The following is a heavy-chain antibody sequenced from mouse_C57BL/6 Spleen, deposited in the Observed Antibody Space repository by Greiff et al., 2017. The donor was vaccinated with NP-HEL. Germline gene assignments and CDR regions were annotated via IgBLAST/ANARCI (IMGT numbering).Heavy chain of an antibody. V-gene: IGHV14-4*01. CDR2: IDPENGDT. Sequence: VQLQQSGAELVRPGASVKLSCTASGFNIKDDYMHWVKQRPEQGLEWIGWIDPENGDTEYASKFQGKATITADTSSNTAYLQLSSVTSEDTAVYYCTTGRLRAMDYWGQGTSVTVSS. CDR1: GFNIKDDY. CDR3: TTGRLRAMDY. D-gene: IGHD1-2*01. J-gene: IGHJ4*01.